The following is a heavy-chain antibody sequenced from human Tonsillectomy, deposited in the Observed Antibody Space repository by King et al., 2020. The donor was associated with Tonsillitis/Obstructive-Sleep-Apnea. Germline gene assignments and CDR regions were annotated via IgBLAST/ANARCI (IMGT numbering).Heavy chain of an antibody. D-gene: IGHD6-6*01. CDR3: AREGEYSSTNYFDY. Sequence: QLQESGPGLVKPSETLSLTCTVSGGSISSSTFYWGWIRQPPGKGLEWIGSSYYDGSTYYNPSLKSRVTISVDTSKNQFFLKLSSVTAADTAVYYCAREGEYSSTNYFDYWGQGTLVTVSS. CDR1: GGSISSSTFY. CDR2: SYYDGST. V-gene: IGHV4-39*02. J-gene: IGHJ4*02.